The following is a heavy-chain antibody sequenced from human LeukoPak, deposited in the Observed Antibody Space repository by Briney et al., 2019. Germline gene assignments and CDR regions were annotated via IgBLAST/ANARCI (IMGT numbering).Heavy chain of an antibody. J-gene: IGHJ4*02. CDR1: GFTFSSYA. D-gene: IGHD1-7*01. Sequence: GRSLRLSCAASGFTFSSYAMHWVRQAPGKGLEWVAVISYDGSNKYYADSVKGRFTISRDNSKNTLYLQMNSLRAEDTAVYYCAREGITGTTRYWGQGTLVTVSS. CDR2: ISYDGSNK. V-gene: IGHV3-30-3*01. CDR3: AREGITGTTRY.